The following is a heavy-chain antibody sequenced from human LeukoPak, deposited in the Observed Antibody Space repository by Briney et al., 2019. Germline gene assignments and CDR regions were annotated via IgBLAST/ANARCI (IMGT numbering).Heavy chain of an antibody. Sequence: PSQTLSLTCAVSGGSISSGGYSWSWIRQPPGKGLEWIGYIYYSGSTNYNPSLKSRVTISVDTSKNQFSLKLSSVTAADTAVYYCARVLGDRTTRWFDPWGQGTLVTVSS. J-gene: IGHJ5*02. CDR2: IYYSGST. D-gene: IGHD1-1*01. CDR1: GGSISSGGYS. V-gene: IGHV4-61*08. CDR3: ARVLGDRTTRWFDP.